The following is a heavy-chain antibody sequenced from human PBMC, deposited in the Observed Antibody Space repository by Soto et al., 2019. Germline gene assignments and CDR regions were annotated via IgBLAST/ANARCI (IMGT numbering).Heavy chain of an antibody. CDR3: ARRASENSDVFDI. V-gene: IGHV1-18*04. D-gene: IGHD1-26*01. CDR1: GYMFSKYN. J-gene: IGHJ3*02. Sequence: QVQLVQSGAEVKKPGASVKVSCKASGYMFSKYNITWVRQAPGQGLEWMGWITGYNGNPNYAQRVQGRVTRTTDTSTATEYLELRSLTPDDTAMYYCARRASENSDVFDIWGQGTMVTVSS. CDR2: ITGYNGNP.